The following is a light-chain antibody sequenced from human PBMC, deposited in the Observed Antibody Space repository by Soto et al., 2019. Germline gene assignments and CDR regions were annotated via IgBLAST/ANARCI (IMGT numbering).Light chain of an antibody. V-gene: IGLV2-14*01. CDR3: TSYTTTNTPYV. CDR1: SSDVGAYNF. CDR2: EVT. Sequence: QSVLTQPASVSGSPGQSITISCSGTSSDVGAYNFVSWYQVHPGRAPKLIISEVTVRPSGASHRFSGSKSGNSASLTISGLQPEDEADYYCTSYTTTNTPYVFGSGTKVTVL. J-gene: IGLJ1*01.